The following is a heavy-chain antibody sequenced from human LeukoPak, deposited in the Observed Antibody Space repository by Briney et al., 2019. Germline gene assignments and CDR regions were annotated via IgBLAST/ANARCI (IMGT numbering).Heavy chain of an antibody. CDR1: GGSIGSYY. CDR3: ACLTTADAFDI. Sequence: SETLSLTCTVSGGSIGSYYWSWIRQPPGKGLEWIGHIYDSGSTNYNPSLKSRVTISVDTSKNQFSLKLSSVTAADTAVYYCACLTTADAFDIWGQGTMVTVSS. J-gene: IGHJ3*02. D-gene: IGHD3-22*01. CDR2: IYDSGST. V-gene: IGHV4-59*01.